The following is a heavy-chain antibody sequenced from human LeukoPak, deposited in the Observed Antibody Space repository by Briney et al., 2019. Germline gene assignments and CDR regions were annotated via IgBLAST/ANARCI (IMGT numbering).Heavy chain of an antibody. J-gene: IGHJ4*02. CDR3: AGGSYYDSSGSPEN. CDR2: IYYSGST. V-gene: IGHV4-30-2*03. CDR1: GGSISSGGYS. Sequence: PSETLSLTCAVSGGSISSGGYSWSWIRQPPGKGLEWIGYIYYSGSTYYNPSLKSRVTISVDTSKNQFSLKLSSVTAADTAVYYCAGGSYYDSSGSPENWGQGTLVTVSS. D-gene: IGHD3-22*01.